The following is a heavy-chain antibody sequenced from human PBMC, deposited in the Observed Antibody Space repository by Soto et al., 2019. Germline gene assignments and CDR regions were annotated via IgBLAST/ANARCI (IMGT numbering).Heavy chain of an antibody. CDR2: MNPNTGNS. V-gene: IGHV1-8*01. D-gene: IGHD6-19*01. CDR3: ASRAETNGWYGFCSGNYCYDF. J-gene: IGHJ4*02. CDR1: GYTFTSYD. Sequence: GASVKVSCKASGYTFTSYDIHWVRQATGQGLEWMGWMNPNTGNSGYAQRFQGRVTMTSDTSISTAHMELSSLRSEATAVYYCASRAETNGWYGFCSGNYCYDFWWQGTRFAVSS.